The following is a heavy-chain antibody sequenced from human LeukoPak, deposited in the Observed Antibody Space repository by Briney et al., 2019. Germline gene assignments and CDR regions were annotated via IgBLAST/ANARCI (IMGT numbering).Heavy chain of an antibody. Sequence: PGGSLRLSCAASGFTFSSYGMHWVRQAPGKGLEWVAVISYDGSNKYYADSVKGRFTISRDNSKNTLYLQMNSLRAEDTAVYYCAKQMETVAGTGGFDYWGQGTLVTVSS. CDR1: GFTFSSYG. D-gene: IGHD6-19*01. CDR2: ISYDGSNK. CDR3: AKQMETVAGTGGFDY. J-gene: IGHJ4*02. V-gene: IGHV3-30*18.